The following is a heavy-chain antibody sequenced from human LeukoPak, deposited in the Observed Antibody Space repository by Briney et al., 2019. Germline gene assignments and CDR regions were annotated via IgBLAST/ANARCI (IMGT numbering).Heavy chain of an antibody. D-gene: IGHD6-19*01. V-gene: IGHV4-39*07. J-gene: IGHJ3*02. Sequence: PSETLSLTCTVSGGSISSSSYYWGWIRQPPGKGLEWIGSIYYSGSTYYNPSLKSRVTISVDTSKNQFSLKLSSVTAADTAVYYCARGGWKAFDIWGQGTMVTVSS. CDR2: IYYSGST. CDR3: ARGGWKAFDI. CDR1: GGSISSSSYY.